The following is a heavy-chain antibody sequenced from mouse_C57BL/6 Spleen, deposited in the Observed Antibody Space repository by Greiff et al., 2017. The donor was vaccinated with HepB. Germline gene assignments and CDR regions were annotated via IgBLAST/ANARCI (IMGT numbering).Heavy chain of an antibody. V-gene: IGHV1-64*01. CDR3: ARGDGYYVYFDY. D-gene: IGHD2-3*01. J-gene: IGHJ2*01. Sequence: QVQLQQPGAELVKPGASVKLSCKASGYTFTSYWMHWVKQRPGQGLEWIGMIHPNSGSTNYNEKFKSKATLTVDNSSSTAYMQLSSLTSEDSAVYYCARGDGYYVYFDYWGQGTTLTVSS. CDR2: IHPNSGST. CDR1: GYTFTSYW.